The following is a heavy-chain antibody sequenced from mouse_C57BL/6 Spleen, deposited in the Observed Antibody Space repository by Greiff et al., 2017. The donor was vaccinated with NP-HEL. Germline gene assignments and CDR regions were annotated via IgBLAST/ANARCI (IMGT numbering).Heavy chain of an antibody. CDR2: ISYDGSN. V-gene: IGHV3-6*01. D-gene: IGHD2-5*01. CDR3: ARGEYSNYLDY. CDR1: GYSITSGYY. Sequence: DVKLQESGPGLVKPSQSLSLTCSVTGYSITSGYYWNWIRQFPGNKLEWMGYISYDGSNNYNPSLKNRISITRDTSTNQFFLKLNSVTTEDTATYYCARGEYSNYLDYWGQGTTLTVSS. J-gene: IGHJ2*01.